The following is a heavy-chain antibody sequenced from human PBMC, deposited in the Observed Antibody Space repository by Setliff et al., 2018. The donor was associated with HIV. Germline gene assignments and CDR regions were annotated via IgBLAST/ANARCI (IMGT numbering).Heavy chain of an antibody. CDR3: ARVGDYGSGGWFDP. Sequence: PSETLSLTCTVSGGSISSSSYYWGWIRQPPGKGLEWIGSIYYSGSTYYNPSLKSRVTISVDTSKNQFSLKLSSVTAAGTAVYYCARVGDYGSGGWFDPWGQGTLVTVSS. V-gene: IGHV4-39*07. CDR2: IYYSGST. D-gene: IGHD3-10*01. J-gene: IGHJ5*02. CDR1: GGSISSSSYY.